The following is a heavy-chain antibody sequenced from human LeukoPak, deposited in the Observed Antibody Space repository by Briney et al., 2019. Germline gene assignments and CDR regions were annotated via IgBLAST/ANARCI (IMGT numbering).Heavy chain of an antibody. V-gene: IGHV4-39*07. CDR2: IYHSGST. Sequence: SETLSLTCTVSGGSISSSSYYWGWIRQPPGKGLEWIGIIYHSGSTYYNPSLKSRVTISVDTSKNQFSLKLSSVTAADTAVYYCARDRREVTTGYWGQGTLVTVSS. CDR1: GGSISSSSYY. D-gene: IGHD4-17*01. CDR3: ARDRREVTTGY. J-gene: IGHJ4*02.